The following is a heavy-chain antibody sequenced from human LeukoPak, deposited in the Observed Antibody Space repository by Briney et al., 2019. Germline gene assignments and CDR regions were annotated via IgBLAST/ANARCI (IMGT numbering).Heavy chain of an antibody. CDR3: ARVAEAAAFDS. CDR2: ISSSSRCI. CDR1: GFTCRGYS. D-gene: IGHD6-13*01. V-gene: IGHV3-21*06. Sequence: GGSLRLSCSGSGFTCRGYSMNWVPQAPGKGLEWVSSISSSSRCIYYADSVKGRFTISRDNPKNSLYIQINTLRDEDTAVYYCARVAEAAAFDSWGQGTLVTVSS. J-gene: IGHJ4*02.